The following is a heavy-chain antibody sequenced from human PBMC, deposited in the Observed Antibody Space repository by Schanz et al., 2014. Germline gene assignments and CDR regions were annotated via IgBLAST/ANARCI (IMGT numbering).Heavy chain of an antibody. Sequence: VPLVESGGGLVQPGGSVRLSCGASGFSFSTHWMAWVRQAPGKGLEWVSYISSSSSYTNYADSVKGRFTISRDNAKNSVFLQMNRLRAEDTAVYYCATEGPRGTRHPINYYYAMDNWGQGTKVTV. J-gene: IGHJ6*02. CDR1: GFSFSTHW. V-gene: IGHV3-48*01. D-gene: IGHD6-6*01. CDR3: ATEGPRGTRHPINYYYAMDN. CDR2: ISSSSSYT.